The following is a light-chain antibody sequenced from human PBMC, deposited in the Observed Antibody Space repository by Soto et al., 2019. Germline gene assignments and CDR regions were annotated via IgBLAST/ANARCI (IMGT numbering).Light chain of an antibody. CDR3: SSYTSSSTLG. CDR2: DVS. J-gene: IGLJ2*01. CDR1: SSDVGGYNY. V-gene: IGLV2-14*01. Sequence: QSALTQPASVSGSSGQSITISCTGTSSDVGGYNYVSWYQQHPGKAPKLMIYDVSNRPSGVSNRFSGSKSGNTASLTISGLQAEDEADYYCSSYTSSSTLGFGGGTKVTVL.